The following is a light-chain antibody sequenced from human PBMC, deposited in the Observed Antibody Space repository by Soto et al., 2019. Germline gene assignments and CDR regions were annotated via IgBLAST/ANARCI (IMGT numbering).Light chain of an antibody. V-gene: IGLV5-45*03. CDR2: YKSDSDK. Sequence: QAVVTQPSSLSASPGASASLTCTLRSGINVGTYKIYWYQQKPGCPPQYLLRYKSDSDKQQGSGVPSRFSGSKDASANAGILLISGLQSEDEADYYCMIWHSSAVVFGGGTKVTVL. J-gene: IGLJ2*01. CDR3: MIWHSSAVV. CDR1: SGINVGTYK.